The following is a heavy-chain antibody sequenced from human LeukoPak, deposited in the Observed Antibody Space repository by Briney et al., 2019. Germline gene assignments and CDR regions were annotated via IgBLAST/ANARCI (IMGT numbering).Heavy chain of an antibody. J-gene: IGHJ5*02. CDR1: GFTFSSYE. CDR3: ARGVLLTFDP. D-gene: IGHD2-15*01. Sequence: GGSLRLSCAASGFTFSSYEINWIRQAPGKGLEWVSYISSSGSTMFYADSVKGRFTISRDNAKNSLYLQMNSLRAEDTAVYYCARGVLLTFDPWGQGTLVTVSS. V-gene: IGHV3-48*03. CDR2: ISSSGSTM.